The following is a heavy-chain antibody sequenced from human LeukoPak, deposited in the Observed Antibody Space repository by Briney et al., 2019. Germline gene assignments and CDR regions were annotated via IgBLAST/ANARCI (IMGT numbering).Heavy chain of an antibody. V-gene: IGHV3-9*01. CDR1: GFTFDDYA. CDR2: ISWNSGSI. Sequence: GGSLRLSCAASGFTFDDYAMHWVRQAPGKGLEWVSGISWNSGSIGYADSVKGRFTISRDNAKNSLYLQMNSLRAEDTALYYCAKDIGHSSGWYYFHYWGQGTLVTVSS. D-gene: IGHD6-19*01. J-gene: IGHJ4*02. CDR3: AKDIGHSSGWYYFHY.